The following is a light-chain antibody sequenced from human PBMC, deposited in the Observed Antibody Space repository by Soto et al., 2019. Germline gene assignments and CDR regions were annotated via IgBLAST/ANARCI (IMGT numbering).Light chain of an antibody. CDR2: AAS. V-gene: IGKV1-9*01. Sequence: DLQLTQSPSFLSASVGDRVTITCRGSQGISSYLAWYQQKPGKAPKLLIYAASTLQSGVPSRFSGSGSGTEFTLTISSLQPEDFATYYCQQLNSYPLTFGGGPKVDSK. J-gene: IGKJ4*01. CDR3: QQLNSYPLT. CDR1: QGISSY.